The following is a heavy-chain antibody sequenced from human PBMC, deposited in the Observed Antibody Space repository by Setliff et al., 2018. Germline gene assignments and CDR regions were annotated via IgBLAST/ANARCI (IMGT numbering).Heavy chain of an antibody. D-gene: IGHD2-2*01. CDR1: GYIFTYYA. J-gene: IGHJ6*02. V-gene: IGHV1-3*01. CDR2: INAGNGNT. CDR3: ARDGVGVPAIDYGMDV. Sequence: ASVKVSCKASGYIFTYYAIHWVRQAPGQRLEWMGWINAGNGNTKYSQKFQGRVTITRDTSASTAYMELSSLRSEDTAVYYCARDGVGVPAIDYGMDVWGQGTTVTVSS.